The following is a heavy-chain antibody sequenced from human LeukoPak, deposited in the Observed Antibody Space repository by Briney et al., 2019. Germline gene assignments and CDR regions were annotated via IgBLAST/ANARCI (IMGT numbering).Heavy chain of an antibody. D-gene: IGHD6-13*01. V-gene: IGHV3-21*01. J-gene: IGHJ5*02. Sequence: GGSLGLSCAASGFTFSSYSMNWVRQAPGKGLEWVSSISSSSSYIYYADSVKGRFTISRDNAKNSLYLQMNSLRAEDTAVYYCARGLSGGIAAAGLEDWFDPWGQGTLVTVSS. CDR1: GFTFSSYS. CDR3: ARGLSGGIAAAGLEDWFDP. CDR2: ISSSSSYI.